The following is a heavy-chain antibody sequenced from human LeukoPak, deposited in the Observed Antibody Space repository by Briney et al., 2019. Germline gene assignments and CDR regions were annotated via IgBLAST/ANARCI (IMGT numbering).Heavy chain of an antibody. CDR1: GFTFSNYW. V-gene: IGHV3-7*01. Sequence: GGSLRLSCAASGFTFSNYWMSWVRQAPGKGLEWVANINQDGSENYFVDSVKGRFTISRDNAKNSLYLQMYSLRAEDTAVYYCARVGYSSSWYSYYYYYMDVWGKGTTVTVSS. CDR3: ARVGYSSSWYSYYYYYMDV. D-gene: IGHD6-13*01. J-gene: IGHJ6*03. CDR2: INQDGSEN.